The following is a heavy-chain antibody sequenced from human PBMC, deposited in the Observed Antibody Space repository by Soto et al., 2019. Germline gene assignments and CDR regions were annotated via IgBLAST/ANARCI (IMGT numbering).Heavy chain of an antibody. Sequence: ALVMVSCKVSGYTVTELSMHWVRQAPGKGLEWMGGIDPEDGNTIYAQKFQGRVTMTKDTSTSTAYMELSSLRSEDTAVYYCARDQGSGDSLDYWGQGTLVTVSS. J-gene: IGHJ4*02. CDR1: GYTVTELS. CDR3: ARDQGSGDSLDY. CDR2: IDPEDGNT. V-gene: IGHV1-24*01. D-gene: IGHD2-15*01.